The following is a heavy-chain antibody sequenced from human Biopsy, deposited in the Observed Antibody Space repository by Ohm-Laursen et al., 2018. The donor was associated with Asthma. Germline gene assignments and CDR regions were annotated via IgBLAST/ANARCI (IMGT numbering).Heavy chain of an antibody. J-gene: IGHJ4*02. Sequence: RSLRLSCTASGRHFGSYNMHWARQAPGKGLEWVAVITFDGSTQHYGDSVKGRFTISRDNSKNMLFLQMNSLRAEDTAAYYCLRDTLGYYFDIWGQGTQVTVSS. D-gene: IGHD6-13*01. CDR1: GRHFGSYN. V-gene: IGHV3-30-3*01. CDR3: LRDTLGYYFDI. CDR2: ITFDGSTQ.